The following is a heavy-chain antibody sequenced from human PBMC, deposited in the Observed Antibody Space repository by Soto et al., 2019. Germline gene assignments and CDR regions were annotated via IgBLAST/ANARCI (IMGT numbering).Heavy chain of an antibody. Sequence: EVQLLESGGGLVQPGGSLRLSCAASGFTFSSQTMSWVRQAPGKGLEWVSVISSSGSTSYTDSVDGRFTISKDSSKNTLYLQLNSLRVEDTAVYYCAKGARDVDSWGQGMLVTVSS. D-gene: IGHD5-12*01. CDR2: ISSSGST. CDR1: GFTFSSQT. J-gene: IGHJ4*02. V-gene: IGHV3-23*01. CDR3: AKGARDVDS.